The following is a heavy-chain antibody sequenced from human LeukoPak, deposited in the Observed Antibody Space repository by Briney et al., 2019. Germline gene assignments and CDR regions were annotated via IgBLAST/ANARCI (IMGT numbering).Heavy chain of an antibody. V-gene: IGHV3-30*02. J-gene: IGHJ4*02. CDR2: IRYDGSNK. CDR3: ARAYSSSIWGSLDY. Sequence: GGSLRLSCAASGFTFSSYGMHWVRQAPGKGLEWVAFIRYDGSNKYYADSVKGRFTISRDNSKNTLYLQMNSLRAEDTAVYYCARAYSSSIWGSLDYWGPGTLVTVSS. D-gene: IGHD6-6*01. CDR1: GFTFSSYG.